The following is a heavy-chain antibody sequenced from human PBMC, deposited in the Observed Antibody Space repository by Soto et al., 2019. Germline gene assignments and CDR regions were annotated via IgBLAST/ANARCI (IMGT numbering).Heavy chain of an antibody. J-gene: IGHJ4*02. D-gene: IGHD6-6*01. V-gene: IGHV3-23*01. CDR1: GFTFSSYA. CDR2: ISGSGGST. CDR3: AKDQEYSSSFSPNPFDY. Sequence: SLRLSCAASGFTFSSYAMSWVRQAPGKGLEWVSDISGSGGSTYYADSVKGRFTISRDNSKNTLYLQMNSLRAEDTAVYYCAKDQEYSSSFSPNPFDYWGQGTLVTVSS.